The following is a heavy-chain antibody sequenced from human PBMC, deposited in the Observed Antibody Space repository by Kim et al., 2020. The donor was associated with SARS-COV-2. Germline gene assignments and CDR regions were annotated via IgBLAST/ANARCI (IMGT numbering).Heavy chain of an antibody. Sequence: SETLSLTCAVYGGSFSGYYWSWIRQPPGKGLEWIGEINHSGSTNYNPSLKSRVTISVDTSKNQFSLKLSSVTAADTAVYYCARGGLTYWLGGPFDYWGQGTLVTVSS. V-gene: IGHV4-34*01. J-gene: IGHJ4*02. CDR1: GGSFSGYY. D-gene: IGHD3-10*01. CDR2: INHSGST. CDR3: ARGGLTYWLGGPFDY.